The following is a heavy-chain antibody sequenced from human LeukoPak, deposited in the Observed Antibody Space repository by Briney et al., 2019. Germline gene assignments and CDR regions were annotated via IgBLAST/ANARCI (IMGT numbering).Heavy chain of an antibody. CDR3: ARDLAYGDDGL. CDR1: GFTFSSYE. D-gene: IGHD4-17*01. Sequence: GGSPRLSCAASGFTFSSYEMNWVRQAPGKGLEWVAFISSSSSYIFYADSLKGRFTISRDNAKNSLYLQMNSLRADDTAVYYCARDLAYGDDGLWGQGTLVTVSS. V-gene: IGHV3-21*01. J-gene: IGHJ4*02. CDR2: ISSSSSYI.